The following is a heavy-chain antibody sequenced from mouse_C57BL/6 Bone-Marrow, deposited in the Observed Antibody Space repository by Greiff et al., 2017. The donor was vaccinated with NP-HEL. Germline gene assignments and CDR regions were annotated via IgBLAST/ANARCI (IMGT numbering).Heavy chain of an antibody. V-gene: IGHV1-64*01. CDR2: IHPNSGST. Sequence: QVQLQQPGAELVKPGASVKLSCKASGYTFTSYWMHWVKQRPGQGLEWIGMIHPNSGSTNYNEKSKSKATLTVDKSSSTAYMQLSSLTSEDSAVYYCARGGTTVVATGYFDVWGTGTTVTVSS. CDR3: ARGGTTVVATGYFDV. D-gene: IGHD1-1*01. J-gene: IGHJ1*03. CDR1: GYTFTSYW.